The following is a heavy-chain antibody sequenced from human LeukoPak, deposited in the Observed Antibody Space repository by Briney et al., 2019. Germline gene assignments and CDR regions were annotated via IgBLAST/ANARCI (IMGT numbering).Heavy chain of an antibody. CDR3: ARDVAAAYYFDY. Sequence: SGTLSLTCTVSGGSISSYYWSWIRQPPGKGLEWIGYIYYSGGTNYNPSLKSRVTISVDTSKNQFSLKLSSVTAADTAVYYCARDVAAAYYFDYWGQGTLVTVSS. V-gene: IGHV4-59*01. CDR1: GGSISSYY. CDR2: IYYSGGT. D-gene: IGHD6-13*01. J-gene: IGHJ4*02.